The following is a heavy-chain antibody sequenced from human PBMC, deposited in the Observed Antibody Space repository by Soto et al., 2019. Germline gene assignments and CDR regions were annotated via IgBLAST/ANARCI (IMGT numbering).Heavy chain of an antibody. Sequence: SVKVSCKASGGTFSSYAINWVRQAPGQGPEWMGGIIPLFGTANYAQKFQGRVTITAETSASTAYMDLRSLKSDDTAVYYCARGAEDYYYDNRGYYSSSTFDYWGPGSQVTVSS. CDR2: IIPLFGTA. CDR3: ARGAEDYYYDNRGYYSSSTFDY. CDR1: GGTFSSYA. D-gene: IGHD3-22*01. J-gene: IGHJ4*02. V-gene: IGHV1-69*06.